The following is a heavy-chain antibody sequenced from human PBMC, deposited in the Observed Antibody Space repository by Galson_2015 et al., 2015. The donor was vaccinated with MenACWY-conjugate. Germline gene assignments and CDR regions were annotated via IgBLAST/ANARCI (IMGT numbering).Heavy chain of an antibody. CDR2: ISGSGGST. V-gene: IGHV3-23*01. CDR1: GFTLSSYA. CDR3: AKDGGKAMAKGFDY. Sequence: SLSLSCAASGFTLSSYAMSWVRQAPGKGLEWVSAISGSGGSTYYADSVKGRFTISRENSKNTLYLQMNSLRAEDTAVYYCAKDGGKAMAKGFDYWGQGTLVTVSS. D-gene: IGHD5-18*01. J-gene: IGHJ4*02.